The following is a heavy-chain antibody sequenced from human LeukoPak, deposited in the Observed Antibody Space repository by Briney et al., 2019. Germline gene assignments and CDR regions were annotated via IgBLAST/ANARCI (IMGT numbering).Heavy chain of an antibody. V-gene: IGHV4-39*07. Sequence: SETLSLTCTVSGGSISSSSYYWGWIRQPPGKGLEWIGSIYYSGSTYYNPSLKSRVTISVDTSKNQFSLKLTSVTAADTAVYYCARDRYYYDSSGYYAWFDPWGQGTLVTVSS. J-gene: IGHJ5*02. CDR2: IYYSGST. D-gene: IGHD3-22*01. CDR1: GGSISSSSYY. CDR3: ARDRYYYDSSGYYAWFDP.